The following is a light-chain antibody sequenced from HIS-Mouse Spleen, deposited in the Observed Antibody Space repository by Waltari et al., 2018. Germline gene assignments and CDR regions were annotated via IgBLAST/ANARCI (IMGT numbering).Light chain of an antibody. V-gene: IGLV2-14*01. CDR1: SSHVGGYNY. Sequence: QSALTQPASVSGSHGQSITIPCTGTSSHVGGYNYVSWYQQHPGKAPKLMIYEVSNRPSGVSNRFSGSKSGNTASLTISGLQAEDEADYYCSSYTSSSPYVVFGGGTKLTVL. CDR2: EVS. CDR3: SSYTSSSPYVV. J-gene: IGLJ2*01.